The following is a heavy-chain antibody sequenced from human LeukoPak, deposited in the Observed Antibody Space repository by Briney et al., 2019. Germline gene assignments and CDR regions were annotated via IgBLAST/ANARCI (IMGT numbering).Heavy chain of an antibody. V-gene: IGHV3-7*01. CDR2: IKQDGSEK. J-gene: IGHJ5*02. CDR1: GFTFGSYW. Sequence: PGGSLRLSCAASGFTFGSYWMSWVRQAPGKGLEWVANIKQDGSEKYYVDSVKGRFTISRDNAKNSLYLQMNSLRAEDTAVYYCARERDSNGRWFDPWGQGTLVTVSS. CDR3: ARERDSNGRWFDP. D-gene: IGHD2-15*01.